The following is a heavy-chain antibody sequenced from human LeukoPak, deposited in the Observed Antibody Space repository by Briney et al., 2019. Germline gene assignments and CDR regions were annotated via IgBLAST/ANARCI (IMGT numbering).Heavy chain of an antibody. D-gene: IGHD3-22*01. CDR1: GGSISSSSYY. CDR3: ARRALDYDSSGYHGFDP. J-gene: IGHJ5*02. Sequence: PSETLSLTCTVSGGSISSSSYYWGWIRQPPGKGLEWIGSIYYSGSTYYNPSLKSRVTISVDTSKNQFSLKLSSVTAADTAVYYCARRALDYDSSGYHGFDPWGQGTLVTVSS. V-gene: IGHV4-39*07. CDR2: IYYSGST.